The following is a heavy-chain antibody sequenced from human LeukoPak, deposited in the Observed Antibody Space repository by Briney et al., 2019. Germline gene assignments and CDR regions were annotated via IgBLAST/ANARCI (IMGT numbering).Heavy chain of an antibody. CDR2: IYHSGST. V-gene: IGHV4-38-2*02. CDR1: GYSISSGYY. Sequence: SETLSLTCTVSGYSISSGYYWGWVRQPPGKGLEWIGSIYHSGSTYYNPSLKSRVTISVDTSKNQFSLKLCSVTAADTAMSYCSRVRYDILTGYYPYYYYYYMNVWSKGTTVTVSS. J-gene: IGHJ6*03. CDR3: SRVRYDILTGYYPYYYYYYMNV. D-gene: IGHD3-9*01.